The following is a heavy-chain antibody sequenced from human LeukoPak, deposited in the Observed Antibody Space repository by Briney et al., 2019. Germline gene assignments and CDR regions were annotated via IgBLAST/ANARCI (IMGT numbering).Heavy chain of an antibody. CDR1: GGSISSGSYY. CDR3: ARDQGLWFGDPLGLFDY. CDR2: IYTSGST. D-gene: IGHD3-10*01. J-gene: IGHJ4*02. V-gene: IGHV4-61*02. Sequence: SQTLSLTCTVSGGSISSGSYYWSWIRQPAGKGLEWIGRIYTSGSTNYNPSLKSRVTISVDTSKNQFSLKLSSVTAADTAVYYCARDQGLWFGDPLGLFDYWGQGTLVTVSS.